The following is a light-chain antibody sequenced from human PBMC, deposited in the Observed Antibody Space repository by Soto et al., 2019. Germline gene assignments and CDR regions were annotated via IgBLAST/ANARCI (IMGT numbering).Light chain of an antibody. CDR2: GGS. Sequence: EIVMTQSPGTLSLAPGERATLSCRASQSVNSNYFTWYQQIHGQAPRLLIYGGSSRATGIPDRFSGSGSGTDCTLTISRLENEDVSVYYCQHYDASKWTFGQGTKVDIK. J-gene: IGKJ1*01. CDR1: QSVNSNY. V-gene: IGKV3-20*01. CDR3: QHYDASKWT.